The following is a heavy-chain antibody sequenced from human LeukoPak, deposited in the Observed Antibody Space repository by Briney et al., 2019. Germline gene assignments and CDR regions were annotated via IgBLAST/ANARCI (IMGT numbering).Heavy chain of an antibody. CDR1: GGSISSYY. CDR2: IHNSGGT. CDR3: VRGWEGFNFDI. Sequence: SETLSLTCTVSGGSISSYYWSWIRQPPGEGLEWIAYIHNSGGTNYNPSLKSRVTISVDTSKNQFSLKLRSVTAADTAVYYCVRGWEGFNFDIWGQGTMVTVSS. D-gene: IGHD1-26*01. V-gene: IGHV4-59*01. J-gene: IGHJ3*02.